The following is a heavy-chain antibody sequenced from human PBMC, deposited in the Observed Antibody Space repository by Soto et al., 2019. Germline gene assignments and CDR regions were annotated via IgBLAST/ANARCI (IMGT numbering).Heavy chain of an antibody. Sequence: QVQLVQSGAAVKKPGSSVKVSCKASGGTFSSYAISWVRQAPGQGLEWMGGIIPIFGTANYAQKFRGRVTITADESTSTAYMELSSLRSEDTAVYYCARLAGEVRGVSYSNDYWGQGTLVTVSS. D-gene: IGHD3-10*01. J-gene: IGHJ4*02. CDR3: ARLAGEVRGVSYSNDY. V-gene: IGHV1-69*12. CDR1: GGTFSSYA. CDR2: IIPIFGTA.